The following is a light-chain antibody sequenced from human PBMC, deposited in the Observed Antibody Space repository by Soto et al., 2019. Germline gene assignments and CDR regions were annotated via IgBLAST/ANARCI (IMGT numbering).Light chain of an antibody. V-gene: IGLV2-14*01. Sequence: QSALTQPASVSGSPGQSITISCTGTSSDVGGYNYVSWYQQHPGKAPKLMIYHVSNRPSGVSNRFSGSKSGNTASLTISGLQAEDEADYYGSSYTSSSTLVVFGGGTKLTVL. CDR3: SSYTSSSTLVV. CDR2: HVS. J-gene: IGLJ2*01. CDR1: SSDVGGYNY.